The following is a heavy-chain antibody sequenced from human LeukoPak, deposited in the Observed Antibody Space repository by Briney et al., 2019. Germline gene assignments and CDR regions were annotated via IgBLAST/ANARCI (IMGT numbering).Heavy chain of an antibody. Sequence: ASVKVSCKDSGYTFTIYDINWVRQATGQGLEWMGWTNPNSGNTGYAQKFQGRVTMTRNTSISTAYMELSSLRSEDTAVYYCARGIVPGIAVAGTGFDYWGQGTLVTVSS. D-gene: IGHD6-19*01. V-gene: IGHV1-8*01. CDR3: ARGIVPGIAVAGTGFDY. J-gene: IGHJ4*02. CDR2: TNPNSGNT. CDR1: GYTFTIYD.